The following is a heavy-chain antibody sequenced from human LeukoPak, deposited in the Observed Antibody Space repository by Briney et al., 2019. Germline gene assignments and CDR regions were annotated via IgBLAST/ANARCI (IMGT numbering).Heavy chain of an antibody. D-gene: IGHD2-2*01. V-gene: IGHV4-30-2*01. Sequence: SETLSLTCAVSGGSISSGGYSWSWIRQPPGKGLEWIGYIYHSGSTYYNPSLKSRVTISVDRSKNQFSLKLSSVTAADTAVYYCARAVGYCSSTSCYRRDWFDPWGQGTLVTVSS. CDR1: GGSISSGGYS. CDR3: ARAVGYCSSTSCYRRDWFDP. CDR2: IYHSGST. J-gene: IGHJ5*02.